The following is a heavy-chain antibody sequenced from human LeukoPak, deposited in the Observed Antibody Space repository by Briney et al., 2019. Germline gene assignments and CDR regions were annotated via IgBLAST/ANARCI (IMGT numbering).Heavy chain of an antibody. CDR1: GGTFSSYA. J-gene: IGHJ6*02. D-gene: IGHD3-3*01. Sequence: SVNVSCKASGGTFSSYAISWVRQAPGQGLEWMGGIIPIFGTANYAQKFQGRVTITADESTSTAYMELSSLRPEDTAVYYCASPYDFWSGPTDVYYYGMDVWGQGTTVTVSS. V-gene: IGHV1-69*13. CDR3: ASPYDFWSGPTDVYYYGMDV. CDR2: IIPIFGTA.